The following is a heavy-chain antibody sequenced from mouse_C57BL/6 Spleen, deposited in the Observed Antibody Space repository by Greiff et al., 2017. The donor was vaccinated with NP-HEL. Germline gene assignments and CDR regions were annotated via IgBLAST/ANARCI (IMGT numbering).Heavy chain of an antibody. CDR2: ISSGSSTI. V-gene: IGHV5-17*01. CDR3: ARLRYFDV. Sequence: EVKVVESGGGLVKPGGSLKLSCAASGFTFCDYGMHWVRQAPEKGLEWVAYISSGSSTIYYADTVKGRFTISRDNAKNTLFLQMTSLRSEDTAMYYCARLRYFDVWGTGTTVTVSS. CDR1: GFTFCDYG. J-gene: IGHJ1*03.